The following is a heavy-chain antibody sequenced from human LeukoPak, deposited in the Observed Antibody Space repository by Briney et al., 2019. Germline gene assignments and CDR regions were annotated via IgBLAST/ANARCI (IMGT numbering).Heavy chain of an antibody. Sequence: NPSETLSLTCAVYGGSFSGYYWSWIRQPPGKGLEWIGEINHSGSTNYNPSLKSRVTISVDTSKNQFSLKLSSVTAADTAVYYCARGRGIAARRGIIWFDPWGQGTLVTVSS. J-gene: IGHJ5*02. CDR1: GGSFSGYY. CDR2: INHSGST. D-gene: IGHD6-6*01. V-gene: IGHV4-34*01. CDR3: ARGRGIAARRGIIWFDP.